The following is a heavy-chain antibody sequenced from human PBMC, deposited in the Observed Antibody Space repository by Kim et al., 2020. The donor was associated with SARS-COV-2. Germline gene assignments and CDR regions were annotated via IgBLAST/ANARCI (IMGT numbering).Heavy chain of an antibody. CDR2: IYYSGST. D-gene: IGHD3-3*01. CDR3: ARFPHYYYDFWSGYSQDV. J-gene: IGHJ6*02. Sequence: SETLSLTCTVSGGSISSYYWSWIRQPPGKGLEWIGYIYYSGSTNYNPSLKSRVTISVDTSKNQFSLKLSSVTAADTAVYYCARFPHYYYDFWSGYSQDVWGQGTTVTVSS. CDR1: GGSISSYY. V-gene: IGHV4-59*08.